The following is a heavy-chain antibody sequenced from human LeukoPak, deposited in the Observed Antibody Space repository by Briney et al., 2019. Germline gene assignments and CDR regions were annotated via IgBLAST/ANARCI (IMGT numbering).Heavy chain of an antibody. CDR2: SSAYNGNR. J-gene: IGHJ4*02. Sequence: GASVKVSCKASGYTFTSYGISWVRQAPGQGLEWMGWSSAYNGNRNYAQNFQGRVTMTTDTSTSTAYMELRSLRSDDTAVYYCARDPGIVVADGFPSALWGQGTLVIVSS. CDR3: ARDPGIVVADGFPSAL. CDR1: GYTFTSYG. V-gene: IGHV1-18*01. D-gene: IGHD6-19*01.